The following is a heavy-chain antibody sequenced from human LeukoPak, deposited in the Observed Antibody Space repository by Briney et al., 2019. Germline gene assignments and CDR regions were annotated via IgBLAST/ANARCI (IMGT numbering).Heavy chain of an antibody. D-gene: IGHD3-3*01. V-gene: IGHV1-2*04. J-gene: IGHJ6*03. CDR2: INPNSGGT. Sequence: ASVKVSCKASGYTFTGHFIHWVRQAPGQGLEWMGWINPNSGGTKYAQKFQGWVTMTRDTSISTAYMGLSRLRSDDTAVYYCARDRFLEWLLPDYYYYYYMDVWGKGTTVTVSS. CDR1: GYTFTGHF. CDR3: ARDRFLEWLLPDYYYYYYMDV.